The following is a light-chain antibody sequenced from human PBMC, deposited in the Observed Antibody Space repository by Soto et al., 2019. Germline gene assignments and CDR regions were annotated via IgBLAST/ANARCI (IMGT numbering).Light chain of an antibody. Sequence: EIVLTQAPGTVSLAPGERATLSCRASQSVSSSQLAWYQHKPGQAPRLLIYDASTRATGIPDRFSGSGSGTDFTLTISRLEPEDFGVYFCQQYGSSPSWTFGQGTKVDI. CDR2: DAS. J-gene: IGKJ1*01. V-gene: IGKV3-20*01. CDR3: QQYGSSPSWT. CDR1: QSVSSSQ.